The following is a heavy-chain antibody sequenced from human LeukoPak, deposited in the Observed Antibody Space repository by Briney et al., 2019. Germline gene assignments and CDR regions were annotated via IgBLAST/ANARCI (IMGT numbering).Heavy chain of an antibody. CDR1: GYSIDSGYY. J-gene: IGHJ4*02. CDR3: ARVLKGRAPFDY. CDR2: IYHSGST. Sequence: SETLSLTCTVSGYSIDSGYYWGWIRQPPGKGLEWIGSIYHSGSTYYNPSLKSRVTISVDTSKNQFSLKLSSVTAADTAVYYCARVLKGRAPFDYWGQGTLVTVSS. V-gene: IGHV4-38-2*02.